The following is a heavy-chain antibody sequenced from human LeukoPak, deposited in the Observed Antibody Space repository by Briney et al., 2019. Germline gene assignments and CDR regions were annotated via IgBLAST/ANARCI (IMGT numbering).Heavy chain of an antibody. CDR3: AKDVHSGYDFDYYYGKDV. V-gene: IGHV3-30*18. J-gene: IGHJ6*04. CDR1: GFTFSSYG. Sequence: QPGGSLRLSCAASGFTFSSYGMHWVRQAPGKGLEWVAVISYDGSNKYYADSVKGRFTISRDNSKNTLYLQMNSLRAEDTAVYYCAKDVHSGYDFDYYYGKDVWGKGTTVTVSS. D-gene: IGHD5-12*01. CDR2: ISYDGSNK.